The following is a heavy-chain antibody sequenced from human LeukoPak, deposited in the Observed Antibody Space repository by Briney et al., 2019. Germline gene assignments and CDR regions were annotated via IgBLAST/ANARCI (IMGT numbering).Heavy chain of an antibody. Sequence: GGSLRLSCAASGFTFSNYAMSWVRQAPGKGLEWVSAITGSGGGTYYADSVKGRFTISRDNSNNTAYLQMNSLRADDTAVYYCAKPSHIYIDYWGQGTLVTVSS. CDR1: GFTFSNYA. CDR2: ITGSGGGT. V-gene: IGHV3-23*01. J-gene: IGHJ4*02. CDR3: AKPSHIYIDY.